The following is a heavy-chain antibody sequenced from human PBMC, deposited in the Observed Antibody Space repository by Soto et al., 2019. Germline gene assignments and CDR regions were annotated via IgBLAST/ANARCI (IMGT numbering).Heavy chain of an antibody. Sequence: PSETLSLTCTVSGGSISSGGYYWSWIRQHPGKGLEGSGYIYYSGSTYYNPSLRSRVTISVDTSQNQFSRQLSSVTAADTAVYYCGRKCSGGSGEGMDVWGQGTTVTVSS. CDR3: GRKCSGGSGEGMDV. J-gene: IGHJ6*02. CDR2: IYYSGST. D-gene: IGHD2-15*01. V-gene: IGHV4-31*03. CDR1: GGSISSGGYY.